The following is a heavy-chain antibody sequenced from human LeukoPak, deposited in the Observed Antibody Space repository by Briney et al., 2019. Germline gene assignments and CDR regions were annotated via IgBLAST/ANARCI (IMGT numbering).Heavy chain of an antibody. CDR3: ARAAVGITRIGYYYYYMDV. CDR1: GGCISSYY. V-gene: IGHV4-59*01. Sequence: PSETLSLTCTVSGGCISSYYWSWIRQPPGKGLERIRYIYYSGSTNYNPSLKSRVTISVDTSKNQFSLKLSSVTAADTAVYYCARAAVGITRIGYYYYYMDVWGKGTTVTVSS. D-gene: IGHD3-22*01. CDR2: IYYSGST. J-gene: IGHJ6*03.